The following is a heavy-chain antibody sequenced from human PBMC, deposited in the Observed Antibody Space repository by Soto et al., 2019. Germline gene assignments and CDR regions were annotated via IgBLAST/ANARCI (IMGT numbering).Heavy chain of an antibody. CDR1: GFTFSSYS. CDR3: EREGAVAGHYDY. D-gene: IGHD6-19*01. V-gene: IGHV3-21*01. Sequence: EVQLVESGGGLVKPGGSLRLSCAASGFTFSSYSMNWVRQAPGKGLEWVSSISSSSSYIYYADSVKGRFTISRDNAKNLLYLQMNRLRAEDTAVYYCEREGAVAGHYDYWGQGTLVTVSS. CDR2: ISSSSSYI. J-gene: IGHJ4*02.